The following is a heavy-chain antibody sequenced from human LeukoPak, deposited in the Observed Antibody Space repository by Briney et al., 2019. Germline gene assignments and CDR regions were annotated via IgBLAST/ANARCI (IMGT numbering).Heavy chain of an antibody. D-gene: IGHD3-22*01. Sequence: ASVKVSCEASGYTFTSYGISWVRQAPGQGLEWMGWISAYNGNTNYAQKLQGRVTMTTDTSTRTAYMELRSLRSDDTAVYYCAREALLLSGYAFDYWGQGTLVTVSS. CDR3: AREALLLSGYAFDY. V-gene: IGHV1-18*01. J-gene: IGHJ4*02. CDR2: ISAYNGNT. CDR1: GYTFTSYG.